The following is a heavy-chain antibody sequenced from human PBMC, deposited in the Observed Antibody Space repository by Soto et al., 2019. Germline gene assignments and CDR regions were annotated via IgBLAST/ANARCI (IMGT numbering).Heavy chain of an antibody. Sequence: EVQLVESGGGLVQPGGSLRLSCAVSGFIVSTSYMSWVRQAPGKGLEWVSIIYNDGSTYYADSVKGRFTVSRDDSKNTLYLEIRSLRAEDTAVYYCARDSYTRYWGQGTLVTVSS. J-gene: IGHJ4*02. CDR3: ARDSYTRY. CDR2: IYNDGST. V-gene: IGHV3-66*01. CDR1: GFIVSTSY. D-gene: IGHD4-4*01.